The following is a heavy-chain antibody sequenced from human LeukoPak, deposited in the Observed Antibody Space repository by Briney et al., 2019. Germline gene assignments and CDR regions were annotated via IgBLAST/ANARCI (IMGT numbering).Heavy chain of an antibody. CDR2: ISGDGGST. J-gene: IGHJ4*02. CDR1: GFTFDDYA. CDR3: AKDSGSYFDY. D-gene: IGHD1-26*01. Sequence: GGSTRLSCAASGFTFDDYAVHWVRQAPGKGLEWVSLISGDGGSTYYADSVKGRFTISRDNSKNSLYLQMNSLRTEDTALYYCAKDSGSYFDYWGQGTLVTVSS. V-gene: IGHV3-43*02.